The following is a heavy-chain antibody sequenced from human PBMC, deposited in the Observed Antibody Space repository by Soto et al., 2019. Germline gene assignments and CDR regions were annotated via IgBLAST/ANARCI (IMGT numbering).Heavy chain of an antibody. CDR3: AAADWGHNFYYGMDV. Sequence: SETLSLTCAVYGGSFRGYYCSWIRQPPGKGLEWIGEINQSGSTNYKSSLKSRVTISVDTSKNQFSLKLSSVTAADTAVYYCAAADWGHNFYYGMDVWGQGTTVTVSS. J-gene: IGHJ6*02. CDR2: INQSGST. CDR1: GGSFRGYY. V-gene: IGHV4-34*01. D-gene: IGHD7-27*01.